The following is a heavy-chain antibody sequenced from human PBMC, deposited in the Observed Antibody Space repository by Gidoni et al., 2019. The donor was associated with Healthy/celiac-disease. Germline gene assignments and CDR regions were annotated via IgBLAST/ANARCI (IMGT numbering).Heavy chain of an antibody. V-gene: IGHV3-13*01. D-gene: IGHD5-12*01. Sequence: EVQLVESGGGLVQPGGSLRLSCAASGFTFSSYDMHWVRQATGKGLAWVSAIGTAGDTYYPGSVKGRFTISRENAKNSLYLQMNSLRAGDTAVYYCARDKREGGYNGYGMDVWGQGTTVTVSS. CDR2: IGTAGDT. J-gene: IGHJ6*02. CDR1: GFTFSSYD. CDR3: ARDKREGGYNGYGMDV.